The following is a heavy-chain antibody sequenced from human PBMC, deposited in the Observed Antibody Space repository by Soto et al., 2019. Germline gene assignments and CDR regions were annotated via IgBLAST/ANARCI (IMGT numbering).Heavy chain of an antibody. CDR1: GFTFSSYG. V-gene: IGHV3-33*01. CDR3: ARENYCPPLPGGFEY. D-gene: IGHD1-7*01. J-gene: IGHJ4*02. CDR2: IWYDGSNK. Sequence: GGSLRLSCAASGFTFSSYGMHWVRQAPGKGLEWVAVIWYDGSNKYYADSVKGRFTISRDNSKNTLYLQMNSLRAEDTAVYYCARENYCPPLPGGFEYWGQGTLVTVSS.